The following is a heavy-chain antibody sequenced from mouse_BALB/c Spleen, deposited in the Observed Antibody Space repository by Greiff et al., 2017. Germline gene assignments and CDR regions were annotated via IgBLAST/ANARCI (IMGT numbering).Heavy chain of an antibody. J-gene: IGHJ4*01. Sequence: QVQLKESGPQLVRPGASVKISCKASGYSFTSYWMHWVKQRPGQGLEWIGMIDPSDSETRLNQKFKDKATLTVDKSSSTAYMQLSSPTSEDSAVYYCARGENPYYAMDYWGQGTSVTVSS. CDR3: ARGENPYYAMDY. V-gene: IGHV1S126*01. CDR2: IDPSDSET. CDR1: GYSFTSYW.